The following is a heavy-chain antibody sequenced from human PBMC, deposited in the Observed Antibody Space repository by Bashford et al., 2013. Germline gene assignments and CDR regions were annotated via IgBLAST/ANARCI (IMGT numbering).Heavy chain of an antibody. Sequence: SVKVSCKASGGTFSSYAISWVRQAPGQGLEWMGGIIPIFGTANYAQKFQGRVTITADESTRTVYMELSSLRSEDTAVYYCARGGRTAGPGAFDIWGQGTMVTVSS. CDR1: GGTFSSYA. J-gene: IGHJ3*02. CDR2: IIPIFGTA. D-gene: IGHD1-14*01. V-gene: IGHV1-69*13. CDR3: ARGGRTAGPGAFDI.